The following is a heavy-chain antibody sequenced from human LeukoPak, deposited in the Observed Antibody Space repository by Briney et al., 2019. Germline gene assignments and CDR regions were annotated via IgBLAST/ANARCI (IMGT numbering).Heavy chain of an antibody. J-gene: IGHJ4*02. CDR3: ARAYLIDF. Sequence: GGSLRLSCAASGFTFSDYYMSWVRQAPGKGLEWVANIKQDGSEKYYLDSVKGRFTISRDNAKNSLYLQMNSLRPEDTAVYYCARAYLIDFWGQGTLVTVSS. D-gene: IGHD2/OR15-2a*01. V-gene: IGHV3-7*01. CDR2: IKQDGSEK. CDR1: GFTFSDYY.